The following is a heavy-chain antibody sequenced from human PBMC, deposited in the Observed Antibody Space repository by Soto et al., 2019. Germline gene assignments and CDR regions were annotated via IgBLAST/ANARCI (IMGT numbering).Heavy chain of an antibody. CDR1: GFTFSSYG. CDR2: IIPIFGTA. D-gene: IGHD3-22*01. V-gene: IGHV1-69*06. Sequence: QVQLVESGGGVVQPGRSLRLSCAASGFTFSSYGMHWVRQAPGKGLEWVGGIIPIFGTANYAQKFQGRVTITADKSTSTAYMELSSLRSEDTAVYYCARGDSSHINRGAFDYWGQGTLVTVSS. J-gene: IGHJ4*02. CDR3: ARGDSSHINRGAFDY.